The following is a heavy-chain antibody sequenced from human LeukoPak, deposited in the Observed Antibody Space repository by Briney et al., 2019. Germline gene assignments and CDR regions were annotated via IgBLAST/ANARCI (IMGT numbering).Heavy chain of an antibody. J-gene: IGHJ4*02. D-gene: IGHD1-1*01. CDR3: ARYKPQYRWDLYYFDY. Sequence: GGSLRLSCAASGFTLSSYWMSGVRQAPGKGLEWVAHMKQDGSERYYVDSVKGRFTISRDNAKNSLYLEMNSLRAEDTSVYYCARYKPQYRWDLYYFDYWGQGTLVTVSS. CDR1: GFTLSSYW. CDR2: MKQDGSER. V-gene: IGHV3-7*01.